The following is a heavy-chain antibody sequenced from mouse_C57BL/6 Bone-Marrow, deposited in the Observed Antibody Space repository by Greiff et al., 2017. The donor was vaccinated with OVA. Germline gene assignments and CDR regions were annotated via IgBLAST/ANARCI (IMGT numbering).Heavy chain of an antibody. D-gene: IGHD2-13*01. CDR3: TKGEAWFAY. J-gene: IGHJ3*01. CDR1: GFNIKDDY. CDR2: IDPENGDT. Sequence: VQLQQSGAELVRPGASVKLSCTASGFNIKDDYMHWVKQRPEQGLEWIGWIDPENGDTEYASKFQGKATITAATSSNTAYLQLSSLTSEDTAVYYCTKGEAWFAYWGQGTLVTVSA. V-gene: IGHV14-4*01.